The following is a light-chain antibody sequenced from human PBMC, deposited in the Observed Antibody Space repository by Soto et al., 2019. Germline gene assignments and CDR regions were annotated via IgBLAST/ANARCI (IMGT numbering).Light chain of an antibody. CDR2: SAS. V-gene: IGKV1-39*01. Sequence: DIQMTQSPSSLSASVGDRVTITCRASQNIRTFLNWHQQKPGKAPKLLISSASSLRSGVPSRFSGSGSGTDFTLTFINLHPEDLATYFFQQSYDSPLTFGEGTNVEIK. CDR1: QNIRTF. J-gene: IGKJ4*01. CDR3: QQSYDSPLT.